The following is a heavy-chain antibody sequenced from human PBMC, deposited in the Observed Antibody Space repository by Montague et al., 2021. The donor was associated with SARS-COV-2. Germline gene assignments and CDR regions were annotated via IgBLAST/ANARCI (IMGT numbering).Heavy chain of an antibody. CDR3: ARQHSATLPAVY. V-gene: IGHV4-59*08. J-gene: IGHJ4*02. D-gene: IGHD2-15*01. Sequence: SETLSLTCTVSGGSISSVYWSWFRQPPGKGREGIGYISDSGSTNYNPSLTSRVTMSVDTTKNQFSLKVNSVTAADTAVYYCARQHSATLPAVYWGQGTLVTVSS. CDR1: GGSISSVY. CDR2: ISDSGST.